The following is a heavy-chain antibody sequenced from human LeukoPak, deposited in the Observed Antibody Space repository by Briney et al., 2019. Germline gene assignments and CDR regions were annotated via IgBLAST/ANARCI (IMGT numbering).Heavy chain of an antibody. CDR2: IIPIFGTA. Sequence: SVKVSCKASGGTFSSYAISWVRQAPGQGLEGMGGIIPIFGTANYAQKFQGRVTITADESTSTAYMELSSLRSEDTAVYYCARGYQLLSAPKKNNWFDPWGQGTLVTVSS. V-gene: IGHV1-69*13. J-gene: IGHJ5*02. CDR3: ARGYQLLSAPKKNNWFDP. D-gene: IGHD2-2*01. CDR1: GGTFSSYA.